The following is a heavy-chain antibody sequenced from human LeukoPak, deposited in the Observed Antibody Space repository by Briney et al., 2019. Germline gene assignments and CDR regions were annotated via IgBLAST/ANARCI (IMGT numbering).Heavy chain of an antibody. V-gene: IGHV3-30*02. CDR3: ARDFGWLQSFGYFDY. Sequence: PGGSLRLSCAASGFTFSSYGMHWVRQAPGKGLEWVAFIRYDGSNKYYADSVKGRFTISRDNSKNTLYLQMNSLRAEDTAVYYCARDFGWLQSFGYFDYWGQGTLVTVSS. CDR1: GFTFSSYG. J-gene: IGHJ4*02. D-gene: IGHD5-24*01. CDR2: IRYDGSNK.